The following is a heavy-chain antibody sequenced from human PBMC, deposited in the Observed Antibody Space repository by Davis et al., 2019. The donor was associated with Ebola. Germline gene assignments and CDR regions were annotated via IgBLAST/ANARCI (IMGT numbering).Heavy chain of an antibody. D-gene: IGHD1-1*01. Sequence: SETLSLTCTVSGGSINDYFWSWIRQSAGRGLEWIGRVYIGGIADYNPSLKSRVTLSVDTAKNRFFLKLTSVIAADTAVYYCARDTPGDRSALEMWGPGTKVTVSS. V-gene: IGHV4-4*07. CDR3: ARDTPGDRSALEM. J-gene: IGHJ3*02. CDR2: VYIGGIA. CDR1: GGSINDYF.